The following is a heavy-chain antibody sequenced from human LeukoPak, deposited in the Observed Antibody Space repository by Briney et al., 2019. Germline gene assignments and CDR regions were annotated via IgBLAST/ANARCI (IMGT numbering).Heavy chain of an antibody. V-gene: IGHV3-21*01. D-gene: IGHD2-15*01. CDR3: ARDSVVATTKAVDF. J-gene: IGHJ4*02. Sequence: GGSLRLSCAASGYAFSTYDMNWVRQAPGKGLEWVSSISSSSSHTYYADSVKGRITISRDNAKNSLYLQVNSLRAEDTAVYYCARDSVVATTKAVDFWGQGTLVIVSS. CDR1: GYAFSTYD. CDR2: ISSSSSHT.